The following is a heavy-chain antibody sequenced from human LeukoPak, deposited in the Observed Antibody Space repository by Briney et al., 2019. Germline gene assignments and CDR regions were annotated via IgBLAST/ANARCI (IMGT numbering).Heavy chain of an antibody. D-gene: IGHD1-26*01. V-gene: IGHV3-74*01. CDR1: GFTFSSSW. CDR3: ARDRGSPDAFNI. J-gene: IGHJ3*02. Sequence: PGGSLRLSCAASGFTFSSSWMHWVRQAPGKGLVWVSHINGDASTTIYADSVKGRFTISRDNARNTLYLQMNSLRAEDTAVYYCARDRGSPDAFNIWGRGTMVTVSS. CDR2: INGDASTT.